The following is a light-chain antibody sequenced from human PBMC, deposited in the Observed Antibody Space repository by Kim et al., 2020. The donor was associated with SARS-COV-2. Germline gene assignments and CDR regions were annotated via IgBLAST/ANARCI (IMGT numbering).Light chain of an antibody. Sequence: VSPGQTAIITCSGDKLGDKYACWYQQKPGQSPVLVIYQDSKRPSGIPERFSGSNSGNTATLTISGTQAMDEADYYCQAWDSSTAVFGTGTKVTVL. V-gene: IGLV3-1*01. CDR1: KLGDKY. CDR2: QDS. CDR3: QAWDSSTAV. J-gene: IGLJ1*01.